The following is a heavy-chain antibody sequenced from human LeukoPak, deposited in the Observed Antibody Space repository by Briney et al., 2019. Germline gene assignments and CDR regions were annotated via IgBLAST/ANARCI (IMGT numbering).Heavy chain of an antibody. V-gene: IGHV3-43*02. CDR1: GFTVDDYA. CDR3: VKDRRRGYTYGLDY. CDR2: IIGDGGRT. D-gene: IGHD5-18*01. J-gene: IGHJ4*02. Sequence: GGSLRLSCAASGFTVDDYAMHWVRQAPGKGLEWVSLIIGDGGRTYYTDSVRGRFTISRDNSNNSLYLQMDSLITEDTALYFCVKDRRRGYTYGLDYWGQRTMVIVSS.